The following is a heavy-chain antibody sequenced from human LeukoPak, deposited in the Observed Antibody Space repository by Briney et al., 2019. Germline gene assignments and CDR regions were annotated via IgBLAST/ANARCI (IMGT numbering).Heavy chain of an antibody. Sequence: SETLSLTCTVSGGSISSYYWSWIRQPPGEGLEWIGYIYYSGSTNYNPSLKSRVTISVDTSKNQFSLKLSSVTAADTAVYYCASAPTYSSSWYTNWYFDLWGRGTLVTVSS. V-gene: IGHV4-59*08. J-gene: IGHJ2*01. CDR1: GGSISSYY. CDR3: ASAPTYSSSWYTNWYFDL. D-gene: IGHD6-13*01. CDR2: IYYSGST.